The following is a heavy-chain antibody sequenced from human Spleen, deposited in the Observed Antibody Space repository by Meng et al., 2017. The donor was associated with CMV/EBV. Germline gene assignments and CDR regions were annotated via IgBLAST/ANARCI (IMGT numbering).Heavy chain of an antibody. Sequence: SGFTFSSYSMNWVRQAPGKGLEWVSSISSSSSYIYYADSVKGRFTISRDNAKNSLYLQMNSLRAEDTAVYYCARDMAGDAADSPADYWGQGTLVTVSS. J-gene: IGHJ4*02. CDR1: GFTFSSYS. V-gene: IGHV3-21*01. CDR2: ISSSSSYI. D-gene: IGHD6-13*01. CDR3: ARDMAGDAADSPADY.